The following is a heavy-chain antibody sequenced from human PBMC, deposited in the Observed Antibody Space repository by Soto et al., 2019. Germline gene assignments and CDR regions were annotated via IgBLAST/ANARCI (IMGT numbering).Heavy chain of an antibody. CDR2: IYYSGST. CDR3: ASRINMVRGIK. CDR1: AGYVSNYS. D-gene: IGHD3-10*01. V-gene: IGHV4-39*01. J-gene: IGHJ4*02. Sequence: AETPSLTCNVAAGYVSNYSWNWIRQPPGKGLEWIGSIYYSGSTYYNPSLKSRVTISVDTSKNQFSLKLSSVTAADTAVYYCASRINMVRGIKWGQGNLVTGSS.